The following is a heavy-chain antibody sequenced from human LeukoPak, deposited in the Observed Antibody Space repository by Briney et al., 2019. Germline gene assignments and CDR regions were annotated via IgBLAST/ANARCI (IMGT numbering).Heavy chain of an antibody. CDR2: TYYRSKWYN. V-gene: IGHV6-1*01. J-gene: IGHJ6*02. D-gene: IGHD2-2*01. CDR3: ARDRVPAAMRYYYGMDV. Sequence: SQTLSLTCAISGDSVSSNSAAWNWVRQSPSRGLEWLGRTYYRSKWYNDYAVSVKSRITINPDTSKNQFSLQLNSVTPEDTAVYYCARDRVPAAMRYYYGMDVWGQGTTVTVSS. CDR1: GDSVSSNSAA.